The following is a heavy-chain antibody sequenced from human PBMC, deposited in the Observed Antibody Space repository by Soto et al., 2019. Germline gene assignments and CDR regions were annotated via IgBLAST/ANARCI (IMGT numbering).Heavy chain of an antibody. D-gene: IGHD5-12*01. CDR2: ISGSGDNT. CDR1: GFTFSSYA. CDR3: AKVGPPAYSGYGALEY. V-gene: IGHV3-23*01. Sequence: GGSLRLSCAASGFTFSSYAMRWVRQAPGKGLEWVSSISGSGDNTYYADSVKGRFTISRDNSKNTVSLQINRLRAEDTAVYYCAKVGPPAYSGYGALEYWGQGTLVTVSS. J-gene: IGHJ4*02.